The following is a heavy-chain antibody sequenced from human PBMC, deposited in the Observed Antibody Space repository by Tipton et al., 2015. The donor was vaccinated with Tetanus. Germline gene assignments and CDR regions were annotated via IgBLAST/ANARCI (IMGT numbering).Heavy chain of an antibody. V-gene: IGHV4-34*01. CDR2: VNYAGST. D-gene: IGHD6-13*01. Sequence: TLSLTCAVHGGSFSDYFWSWIRQSPVKGREWIGEVNYAGSTNYNPSLKSRVTISAATSKRQVSLKLNSVTAADTAVYYCAAAVVRGFDPWGQGTLVTVSS. CDR3: AAAVVRGFDP. CDR1: GGSFSDYF. J-gene: IGHJ5*02.